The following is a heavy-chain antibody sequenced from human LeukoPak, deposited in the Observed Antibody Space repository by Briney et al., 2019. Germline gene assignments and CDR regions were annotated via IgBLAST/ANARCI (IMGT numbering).Heavy chain of an antibody. J-gene: IGHJ5*02. V-gene: IGHV1-69*02. CDR2: VIPILGIA. CDR3: ASPEYSSSWYWFDP. CDR1: GGTFSSYT. Sequence: SVKVSCKASGGTFSSYTISWVRQAPGQGLEWMGGVIPILGIANYAQKFQGRVTITADKSTSTAYMELSSLRSEDTAVYYCASPEYSSSWYWFDPWGQGTLVTVSS. D-gene: IGHD6-13*01.